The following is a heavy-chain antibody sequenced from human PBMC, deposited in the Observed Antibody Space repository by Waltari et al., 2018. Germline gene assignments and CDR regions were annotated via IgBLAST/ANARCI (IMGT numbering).Heavy chain of an antibody. CDR1: GFTFEAYA. D-gene: IGHD6-13*01. V-gene: IGHV3-43D*03. J-gene: IGHJ6*03. CDR3: AKDHISSSRVRGYYYYYMDV. CDR2: ISWDGGST. Sequence: EVQLVESGGVVVQPGGSLRLSCAASGFTFEAYAMHWVRQAPWKGLGWVSLISWDGGSTYYADSVKGRFTISRDNSKNSLYLQMNSLRAEDTALYYCAKDHISSSRVRGYYYYYMDVWGKGTTVTVSS.